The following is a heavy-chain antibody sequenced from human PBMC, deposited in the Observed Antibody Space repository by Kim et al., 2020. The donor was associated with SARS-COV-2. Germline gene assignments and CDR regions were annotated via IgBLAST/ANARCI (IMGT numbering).Heavy chain of an antibody. J-gene: IGHJ4*02. CDR3: ARGGYSSFFMDY. V-gene: IGHV1-69*01. Sequence: TYAQRFQGRVTITADESTSTAYMELSSLRSEDTAVYYCARGGYSSFFMDYWGQGTLVTVSS. D-gene: IGHD6-13*01.